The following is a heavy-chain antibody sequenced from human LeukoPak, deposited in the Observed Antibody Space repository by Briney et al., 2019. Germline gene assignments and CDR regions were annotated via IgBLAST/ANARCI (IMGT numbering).Heavy chain of an antibody. CDR2: ISYDGSNK. CDR1: GFTFSSYA. Sequence: GRSLRLSCAASGFTFSSYAMHRVRQAPGKGLEWVAVISYDGSNKYYADSVKGRFTISRDNSKNTLYLQMNSLRAEDTAVYYCARVKYRTKAFDYWGQGTLVTVSS. D-gene: IGHD1/OR15-1a*01. J-gene: IGHJ4*02. CDR3: ARVKYRTKAFDY. V-gene: IGHV3-30*14.